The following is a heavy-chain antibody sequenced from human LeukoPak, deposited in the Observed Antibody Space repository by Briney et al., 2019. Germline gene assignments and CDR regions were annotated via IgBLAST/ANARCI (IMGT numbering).Heavy chain of an antibody. V-gene: IGHV3-9*01. J-gene: IGHJ3*02. D-gene: IGHD6-13*01. Sequence: GGSLRLSCAASGFTLDDYDMHWVRQAPGKGLEWVSGIRWNSGSIGYADSVKGRFTISRDNAKNSLYLQMNSLRAEDTALYHCAKDKQQLVDVYAFGIWGQGTMVTVSS. CDR3: AKDKQQLVDVYAFGI. CDR1: GFTLDDYD. CDR2: IRWNSGSI.